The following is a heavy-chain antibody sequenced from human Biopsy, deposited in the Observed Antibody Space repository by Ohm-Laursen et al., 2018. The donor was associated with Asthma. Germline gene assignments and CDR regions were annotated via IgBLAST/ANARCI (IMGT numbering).Heavy chain of an antibody. Sequence: SDTLSLTCAVYGGSFSSNYWSWIRRPPGKGMEWIGSMYHSGSPYYHPSLKSRATISVDTSKNQLSLKMSSVTAADTAVYFCVRHQYSSSWSTFDYWGQGALVTVSS. CDR2: MYHSGSP. V-gene: IGHV4-39*01. CDR1: GGSFSSNY. D-gene: IGHD3-22*01. CDR3: VRHQYSSSWSTFDY. J-gene: IGHJ4*02.